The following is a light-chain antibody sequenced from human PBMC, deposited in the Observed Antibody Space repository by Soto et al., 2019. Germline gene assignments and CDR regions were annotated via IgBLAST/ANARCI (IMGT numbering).Light chain of an antibody. V-gene: IGKV1-39*01. CDR3: QQSYDTPRT. J-gene: IGKJ1*01. Sequence: DIQMTQSPSSLSASVGYRVTITCRASQSISSYLNWYQQKPGKAPKLLIYAASSLQSGVPSRFSGSGSGTDFTLTISSLQPEDFATYYCQQSYDTPRTFGQGTKVDIK. CDR1: QSISSY. CDR2: AAS.